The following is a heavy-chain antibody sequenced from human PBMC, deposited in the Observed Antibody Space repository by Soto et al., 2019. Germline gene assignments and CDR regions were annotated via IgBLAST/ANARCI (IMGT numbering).Heavy chain of an antibody. CDR2: IIPIFGTA. Sequence: QVQLVQSGAEVKKPGSSVKVSCKASGGTFSSYAISWVRQAPGQGLEWMGGIIPIFGTANYAQKFQGRVTITADKSTSTAYMELSSLRAEDTAVYYCATERDGYNRHPFDYWGQGTLVTVSS. D-gene: IGHD5-12*01. CDR3: ATERDGYNRHPFDY. CDR1: GGTFSSYA. V-gene: IGHV1-69*06. J-gene: IGHJ4*02.